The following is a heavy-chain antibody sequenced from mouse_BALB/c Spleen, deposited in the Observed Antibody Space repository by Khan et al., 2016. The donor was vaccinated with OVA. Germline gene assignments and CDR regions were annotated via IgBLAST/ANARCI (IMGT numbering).Heavy chain of an antibody. CDR3: ARPPYCSYVLDN. Sequence: QIQLAQSGPEVKKPGETVKISCKASGHTFTKFGMNWVKQAPGKGLKWMGWINTYTGEPTYADDFNGRFAFSLETSASTAYLQINNLKNEDTATYFCARPPYCSYVLDNWGQGTSVTVSS. CDR1: GHTFTKFG. D-gene: IGHD2-10*01. V-gene: IGHV9-3-1*01. CDR2: INTYTGEP. J-gene: IGHJ4*01.